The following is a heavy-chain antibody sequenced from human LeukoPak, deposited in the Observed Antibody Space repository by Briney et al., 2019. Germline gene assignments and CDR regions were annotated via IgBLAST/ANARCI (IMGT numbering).Heavy chain of an antibody. D-gene: IGHD3-22*01. V-gene: IGHV3-23*01. Sequence: GGSLRLSCAASGSTFSSYAMSWVRQAPGKGLEWVSAISGSGGSTYHADSVKGRFTISRDNSKNTLYLQMNSLRAEDTAVYYCAKDSGYYYDSSGLDYWGQGTLVTVSS. J-gene: IGHJ4*02. CDR1: GSTFSSYA. CDR2: ISGSGGST. CDR3: AKDSGYYYDSSGLDY.